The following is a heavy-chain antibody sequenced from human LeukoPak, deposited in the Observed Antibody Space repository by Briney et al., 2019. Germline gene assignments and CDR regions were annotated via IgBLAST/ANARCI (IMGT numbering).Heavy chain of an antibody. J-gene: IGHJ5*02. Sequence: SETLSLTCTVSGGSISSYHWSWIRQPAGKGLEWIGRIYTSGSTNYNPSLKSRVTMSVDTSKNQFSLKLSSVTAADTAVYYCARVEAAAGTGDWFDPWGQGTLVTVSS. D-gene: IGHD6-13*01. CDR1: GGSISSYH. CDR3: ARVEAAAGTGDWFDP. V-gene: IGHV4-4*07. CDR2: IYTSGST.